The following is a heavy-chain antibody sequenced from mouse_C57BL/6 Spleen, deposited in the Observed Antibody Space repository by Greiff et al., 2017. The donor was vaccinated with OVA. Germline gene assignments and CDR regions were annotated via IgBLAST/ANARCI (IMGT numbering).Heavy chain of an antibody. V-gene: IGHV1-80*01. CDR3: ARYHDYEGWFAY. D-gene: IGHD2-4*01. CDR2: IYPGDGDT. CDR1: GYAFSSYW. J-gene: IGHJ3*01. Sequence: QVQLQQPGAELVKPGASVKISCKASGYAFSSYWMNWVKQRPGKGLEWIGQIYPGDGDTNYNGKFKGKATLTADKSSSTAYMQLSSLTSEDAAVYCCARYHDYEGWFAYWGQGTLVTVSA.